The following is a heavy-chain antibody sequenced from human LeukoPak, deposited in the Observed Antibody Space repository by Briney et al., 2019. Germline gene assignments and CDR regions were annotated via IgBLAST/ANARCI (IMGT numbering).Heavy chain of an antibody. Sequence: SGTLSLTCAVSGGSISSSNWWSWVRQPPGKGLEWIGEIYHSGSTNYNPSLKSRVTISVDTSKNQFSLKLSSVTAADTAVYYCARVARPMVRGHHFDYWGQGTLVTVSP. D-gene: IGHD3-10*01. J-gene: IGHJ4*02. V-gene: IGHV4-4*02. CDR1: GGSISSSNW. CDR3: ARVARPMVRGHHFDY. CDR2: IYHSGST.